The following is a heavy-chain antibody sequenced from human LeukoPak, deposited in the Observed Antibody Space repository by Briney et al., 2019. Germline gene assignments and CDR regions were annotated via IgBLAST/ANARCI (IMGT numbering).Heavy chain of an antibody. CDR3: ARQVPAAMYYYYGMDV. CDR1: GGSISSSSYY. CDR2: IYYSGST. D-gene: IGHD2-2*01. V-gene: IGHV4-39*01. Sequence: SETLSLTCTVSGGSISSSSYYWGWIRQPPGKGLEWIGSIYYSGSTYYNPSLKSRVTISVDTSMNQFSLKLSSVTAADTAVYYCARQVPAAMYYYYGMDVWGQGTTVTVSS. J-gene: IGHJ6*02.